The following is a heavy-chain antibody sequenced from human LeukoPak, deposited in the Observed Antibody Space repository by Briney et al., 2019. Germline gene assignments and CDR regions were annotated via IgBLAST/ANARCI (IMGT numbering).Heavy chain of an antibody. D-gene: IGHD6-13*01. CDR3: ASLPGTGYSSSDEPGC. Sequence: SVKVSCKASGGTFSSYAISWVRQAPGQGLEGMGGIIPIFGTANYAQKFQGRVTITTDESTSTAYMELSSLRSEDTAVYYCASLPGTGYSSSDEPGCWGQGTLVTVSS. CDR2: IIPIFGTA. J-gene: IGHJ4*02. V-gene: IGHV1-69*05. CDR1: GGTFSSYA.